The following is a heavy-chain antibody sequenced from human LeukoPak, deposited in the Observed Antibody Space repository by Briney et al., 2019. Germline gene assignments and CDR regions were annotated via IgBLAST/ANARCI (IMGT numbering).Heavy chain of an antibody. CDR2: IYYSGST. D-gene: IGHD3-22*01. CDR1: GGSISSYY. Sequence: SETLSLTCTVSGGSISSYYWSWIRQPPGKGLEWIGYIYYSGSTNYNPSLKSRVTISVDTSKNQFSLKLSSVTAADTAVYYCARAGVDLDSSGYYYETNYFDYWGQGTLVTVSS. J-gene: IGHJ4*02. V-gene: IGHV4-59*01. CDR3: ARAGVDLDSSGYYYETNYFDY.